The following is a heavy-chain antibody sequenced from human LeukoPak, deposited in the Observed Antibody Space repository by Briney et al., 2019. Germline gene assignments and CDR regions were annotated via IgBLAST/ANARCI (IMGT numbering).Heavy chain of an antibody. D-gene: IGHD3-9*01. CDR3: ARSVGVRYFGHYFDY. Sequence: PGGSLRLSCAASGFTFSSYWMHWVRQAPGKGLVWVSRINSDGSSTSYADSVKGRFTISRDNAKNTLYLQMNSLRAEDTAMYYCARSVGVRYFGHYFDYWGQGTLVTVSS. V-gene: IGHV3-74*01. CDR2: INSDGSST. J-gene: IGHJ4*02. CDR1: GFTFSSYW.